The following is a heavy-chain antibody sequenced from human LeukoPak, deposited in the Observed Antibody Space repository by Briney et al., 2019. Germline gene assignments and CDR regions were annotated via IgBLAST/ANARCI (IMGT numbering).Heavy chain of an antibody. CDR3: AKYTEHQTYYYGMDV. CDR2: MYLSGST. V-gene: IGHV4-39*01. D-gene: IGHD2-2*02. CDR1: GGSISSTNYH. J-gene: IGHJ6*02. Sequence: SETLSLTCTVSGGSISSTNYHWGWIRQPPGKGLEWIGTMYLSGSTYYNPSLKSRVTISVDTSKNQFSLKLSSVTAADTAVYYYAKYTEHQTYYYGMDVWGRGTTVTVSS.